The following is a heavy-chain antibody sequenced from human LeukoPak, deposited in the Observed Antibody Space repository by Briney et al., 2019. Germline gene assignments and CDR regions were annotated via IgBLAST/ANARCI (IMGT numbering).Heavy chain of an antibody. CDR3: AFCRAGSAACSCDY. Sequence: PGGSLRLSCAASGFTFSSYAMSWVRQAPGQGLEWVSTISGSGGSTYYADSVKGRFTISRDKSKNTLYLQMNSLRAEDTAVYYCAFCRAGSAACSCDYWGQGTLVTVSS. CDR2: ISGSGGST. J-gene: IGHJ4*02. V-gene: IGHV3-23*01. CDR1: GFTFSSYA. D-gene: IGHD3-10*01.